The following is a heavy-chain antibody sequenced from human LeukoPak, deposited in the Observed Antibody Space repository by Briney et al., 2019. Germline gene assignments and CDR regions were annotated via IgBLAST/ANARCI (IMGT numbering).Heavy chain of an antibody. J-gene: IGHJ6*03. V-gene: IGHV1-69*13. Sequence: SVKVSCKASGGTFSSYAISWVRQAPGQGLEWMGGIIPIFGTANYAQKLQGRVTITADESTSTAYMELSSLRSEDTAVYYCARRAYYYYYMDVWGKGTTVTISS. CDR1: GGTFSSYA. CDR2: IIPIFGTA. CDR3: ARRAYYYYYMDV.